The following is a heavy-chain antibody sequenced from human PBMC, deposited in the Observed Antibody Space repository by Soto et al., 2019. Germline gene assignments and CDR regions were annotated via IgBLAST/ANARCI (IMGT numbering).Heavy chain of an antibody. CDR1: GGSISTSGYF. CDR3: ATSNWFDP. D-gene: IGHD4-4*01. V-gene: IGHV4-39*01. J-gene: IGHJ5*02. CDR2: IYYSGST. Sequence: QLQLQESGPGLVKPSETLSLTCTVSGGSISTSGYFWGWIRQPPGKGLEWIGTIYYSGSTYYNPPXKSRVTISVDTSKNQFSLKLSSVTAADTAVYYCATSNWFDPWGQGTLVTVSS.